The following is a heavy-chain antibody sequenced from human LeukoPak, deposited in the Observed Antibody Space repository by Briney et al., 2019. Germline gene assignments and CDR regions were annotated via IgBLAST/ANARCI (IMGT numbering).Heavy chain of an antibody. CDR2: IIPIFGTA. CDR3: ASNPNYYDILTGSTPKYYFDY. J-gene: IGHJ4*02. V-gene: IGHV1-69*13. D-gene: IGHD3-9*01. CDR1: GGTFSSYA. Sequence: SVKVSCKASGGTFSSYAISWVRQAPGQGLEWMEGIIPIFGTANYAQKFQGRVTITADESTSTAYMELSSLRSEDTAVYYCASNPNYYDILTGSTPKYYFDYWGQGTLVTVSS.